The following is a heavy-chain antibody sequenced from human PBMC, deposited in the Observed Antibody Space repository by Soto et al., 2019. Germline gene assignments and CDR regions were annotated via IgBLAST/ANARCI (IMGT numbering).Heavy chain of an antibody. J-gene: IGHJ6*02. CDR3: ARDYFDILTGYYSPVYYYYGMDV. CDR1: GYTFTSYG. CDR2: ISAYNGNT. V-gene: IGHV1-18*04. Sequence: ASVKVSCKASGYTFTSYGISWVRQAPGQGLEWMGWISAYNGNTNYAQKLQGRVTMTTDTSTSTAYMELRSLRSDDTAAYYCARDYFDILTGYYSPVYYYYGMDVWGQGTTVTVSS. D-gene: IGHD3-9*01.